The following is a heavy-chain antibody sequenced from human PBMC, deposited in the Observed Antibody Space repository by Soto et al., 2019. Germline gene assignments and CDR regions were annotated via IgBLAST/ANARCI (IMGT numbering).Heavy chain of an antibody. CDR3: ARESRYCSGGSCYFLPGIDY. D-gene: IGHD2-15*01. V-gene: IGHV1-3*01. CDR2: INAGNGNT. J-gene: IGHJ4*02. CDR1: GYTFTSYA. Sequence: GASVKVSCKASGYTFTSYAMHWVRQAPGQRLEWMGWINAGNGNTKYSQKFQGRVTITRGTSASTAYMELSSLRSEDTAVYYCARESRYCSGGSCYFLPGIDYWGQGTLVTLL.